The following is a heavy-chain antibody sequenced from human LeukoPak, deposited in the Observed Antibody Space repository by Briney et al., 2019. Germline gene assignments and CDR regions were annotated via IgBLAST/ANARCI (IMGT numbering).Heavy chain of an antibody. V-gene: IGHV3-72*01. J-gene: IGHJ3*02. CDR3: TRIYCTGGSCHDAFDI. D-gene: IGHD2-8*02. CDR1: GFIFSDHY. Sequence: PGGSLRLSCAASGFIFSDHYMEWVRQAPGKGLEWVGRTRNKANSYATEYAASVKGRFTISRDDSENSVYLQMNSLKTEDTAVYYCTRIYCTGGSCHDAFDIWGQGTMVTVSS. CDR2: TRNKANSYAT.